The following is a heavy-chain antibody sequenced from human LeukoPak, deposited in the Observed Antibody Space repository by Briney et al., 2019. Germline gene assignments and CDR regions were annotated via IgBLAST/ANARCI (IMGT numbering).Heavy chain of an antibody. Sequence: GGSLRLSCAVSGLTFGDAWMTWVRQAPGKGLEWVGRIKSLASGGTTDYAAPVKGRFTISRVDSKNTVYLQMNSLKTEDTAVYYCTHDSSGYYSLHSWGQGTLVTVSS. CDR2: IKSLASGGTT. D-gene: IGHD3-22*01. CDR3: THDSSGYYSLHS. CDR1: GLTFGDAW. J-gene: IGHJ4*02. V-gene: IGHV3-15*01.